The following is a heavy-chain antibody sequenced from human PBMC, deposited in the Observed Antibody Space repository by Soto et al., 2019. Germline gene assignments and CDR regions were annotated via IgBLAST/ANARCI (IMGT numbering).Heavy chain of an antibody. CDR1: GFTFSSYA. V-gene: IGHV3-23*01. CDR3: AKARAVAGLSEYFQH. D-gene: IGHD6-19*01. Sequence: EVQLLESGGGLVQPGGSLRLSCAASGFTFSSYAMSWVRQAPGKGLEWVSAISGSGGSTYYADSVKGRFTISRDNSKNTLYLHMNSLRAEDTAVYYCAKARAVAGLSEYFQHWGQGTLVTVSS. J-gene: IGHJ1*01. CDR2: ISGSGGST.